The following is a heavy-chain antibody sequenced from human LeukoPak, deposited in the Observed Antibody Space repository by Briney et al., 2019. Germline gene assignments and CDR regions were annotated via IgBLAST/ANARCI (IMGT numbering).Heavy chain of an antibody. CDR3: ARRGHYCSSTSCKGLDY. V-gene: IGHV4-34*01. J-gene: IGHJ4*02. D-gene: IGHD2-2*01. CDR2: INPSGGT. Sequence: SETLSLTCAVYGVSLNGYYWTWIRQPPGKGLEWIGDINPSGGTNYNSSLKSRLTISVDTSKNQFSLKLSSVTAADTAVYYCARRGHYCSSTSCKGLDYWGQGTLVTVSS. CDR1: GVSLNGYY.